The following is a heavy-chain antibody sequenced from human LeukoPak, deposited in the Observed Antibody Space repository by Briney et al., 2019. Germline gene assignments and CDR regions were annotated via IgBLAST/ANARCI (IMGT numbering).Heavy chain of an antibody. J-gene: IGHJ3*02. CDR3: ARHHCFWSGYYNAFDM. D-gene: IGHD3-3*01. CDR1: GGSISSSAYY. V-gene: IGHV4-39*01. CDR2: ISYSGST. Sequence: SETLSLTCTVSGGSISSSAYYWGWIRQSPGKGLEWIGTISYSGSTYYNPSLKSRLTISVDTSKNQFSLRLSSVAAADTAVYYCARHHCFWSGYYNAFDMWGQGTMVTVSS.